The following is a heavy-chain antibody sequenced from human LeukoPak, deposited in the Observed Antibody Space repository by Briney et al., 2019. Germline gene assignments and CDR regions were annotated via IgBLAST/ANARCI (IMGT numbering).Heavy chain of an antibody. D-gene: IGHD2-2*02. Sequence: SETLSLTCAVYGGPFSGYYWSWIRQPPGKGLEWIGYIYYSGSTNYNPSLKSRVTISVDTSKNQFSLKLSSVTAADTAVYYCARDRQCSSTSCYRDAFDIWGQGTMVTVSS. CDR2: IYYSGST. CDR1: GGPFSGYY. V-gene: IGHV4-59*01. J-gene: IGHJ3*02. CDR3: ARDRQCSSTSCYRDAFDI.